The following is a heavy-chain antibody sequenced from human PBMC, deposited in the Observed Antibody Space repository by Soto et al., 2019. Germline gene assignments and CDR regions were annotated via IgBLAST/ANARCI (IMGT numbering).Heavy chain of an antibody. CDR2: INRDGSTT. V-gene: IGHV3-74*03. CDR1: GVTFSSDW. J-gene: IGHJ6*02. CDR3: AGAKDCGGGSWSGYQYYGMDV. Sequence: EVQLVESGGGLVQPGGSLRLSCVASGVTFSSDWMHWVRHAPGKGLMWVSRINRDGSTTTYAGSVKGRFTVSRDNAKNTVYLQMNSLSAEDTAVYHGAGAKDCGGGSWSGYQYYGMDVWGQGTTVTVSS. D-gene: IGHD2-15*01.